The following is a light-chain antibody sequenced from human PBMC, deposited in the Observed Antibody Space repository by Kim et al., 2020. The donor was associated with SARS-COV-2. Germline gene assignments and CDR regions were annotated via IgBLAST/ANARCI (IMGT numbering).Light chain of an antibody. V-gene: IGKV4-1*01. Sequence: ATINCKSSQSVLYSSNNKNYLAWYQQKPGQPPKLLIYWASTRESGVPDRFSGSGSGTDFTLAISSLQAEDVAVYYCQQYYSTPLTFGGGTKVDIK. CDR3: QQYYSTPLT. CDR1: QSVLYSSNNKNY. J-gene: IGKJ4*01. CDR2: WAS.